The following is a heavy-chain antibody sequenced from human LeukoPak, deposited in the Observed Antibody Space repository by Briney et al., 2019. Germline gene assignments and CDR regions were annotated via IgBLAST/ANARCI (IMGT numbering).Heavy chain of an antibody. CDR1: GGSISSYY. CDR2: IYYSGST. J-gene: IGHJ4*02. Sequence: SETLSLTCTVSGGSISSYYWSWIRQPAGKGLEWIGSIYYSGSTYYNPSLKSRVTISVDTSKNQFSLKLSSVTAADTAVYYCAREGITIFGVVINFDYWGQGTLVTVSS. D-gene: IGHD3-3*01. V-gene: IGHV4-59*05. CDR3: AREGITIFGVVINFDY.